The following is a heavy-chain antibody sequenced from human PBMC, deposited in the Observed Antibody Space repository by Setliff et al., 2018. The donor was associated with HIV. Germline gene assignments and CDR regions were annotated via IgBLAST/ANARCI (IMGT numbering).Heavy chain of an antibody. V-gene: IGHV4-34*01. CDR1: GGTFNNYY. J-gene: IGHJ6*03. Sequence: SETLSLTCAVYGGTFNNYYWSWLRQPPGKGLEWIGEINHSGDTNYNPSLKSRVTISVDTTNSHFSLKLSSVTAADTAVYFCARAQTRPSHYYSYYMDVWGKGTTVTVSS. CDR2: INHSGDT. CDR3: ARAQTRPSHYYSYYMDV.